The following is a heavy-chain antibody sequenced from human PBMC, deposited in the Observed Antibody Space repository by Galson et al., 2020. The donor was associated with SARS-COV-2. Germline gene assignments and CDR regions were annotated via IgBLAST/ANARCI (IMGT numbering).Heavy chain of an antibody. CDR2: LSSTGGTS. CDR3: LAYSSTRHHY. J-gene: IGHJ4*02. V-gene: IGHV3-64D*09. D-gene: IGHD2-2*01. Sequence: GESLKISCSASGFAFSDYAMHWVRQATGKGLQYVSALSSTGGTSFYADSVSGRFTMSRDNSKHTFYLQMTGLRVQDTAFYYCLAYSSTRHHYWGQGTLVTVSS. CDR1: GFAFSDYA.